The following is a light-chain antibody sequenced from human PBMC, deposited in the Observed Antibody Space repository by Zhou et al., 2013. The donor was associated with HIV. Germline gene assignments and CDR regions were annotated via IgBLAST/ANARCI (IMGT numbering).Light chain of an antibody. J-gene: IGKJ4*01. Sequence: DIQMTQSPSSLSASVGDRVTITCRASQSISSYLNWYQQKVGKAPKLLIYTASNLQSGVPSRFSGSGYGTDFTLTISSLQPEDFANYYCQQSYTTPETFGGGPRWRSN. V-gene: IGKV1-39*01. CDR3: QQSYTTPET. CDR1: QSISSY. CDR2: TAS.